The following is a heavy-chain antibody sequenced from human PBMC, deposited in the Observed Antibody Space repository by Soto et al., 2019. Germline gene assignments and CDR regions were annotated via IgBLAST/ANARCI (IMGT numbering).Heavy chain of an antibody. Sequence: PGESLKISCKGSGDSFTSYWISWVRQMPGKGLEWMGRIDPSDSYTNYSPSFQGHVTISADKSISTAYLQWSSLKASDTAMYYCARHLSRRIAAAGTSQYYFDYWGQGTLVTVSS. J-gene: IGHJ4*02. CDR2: IDPSDSYT. D-gene: IGHD6-13*01. CDR3: ARHLSRRIAAAGTSQYYFDY. CDR1: GDSFTSYW. V-gene: IGHV5-10-1*01.